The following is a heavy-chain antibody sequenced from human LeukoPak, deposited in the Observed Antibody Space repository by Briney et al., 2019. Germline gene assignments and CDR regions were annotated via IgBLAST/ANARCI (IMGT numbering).Heavy chain of an antibody. CDR2: INHSGST. CDR3: ARARKYYYYIDV. V-gene: IGHV4-34*01. Sequence: SETLSLTCAVYGGSFSGYYWSWIRQPPGKGLEWIGEINHSGSTNYNPSLKSRVTISVDTSKNQFSLKLSSVTAADTAVYYCARARKYYYYIDVWGKGNTVIVSS. CDR1: GGSFSGYY. J-gene: IGHJ6*03.